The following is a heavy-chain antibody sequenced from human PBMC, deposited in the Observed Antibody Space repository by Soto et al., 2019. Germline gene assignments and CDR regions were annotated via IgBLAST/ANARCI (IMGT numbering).Heavy chain of an antibody. V-gene: IGHV3-15*07. Sequence: GGSLRLSCASSGFTFSNAWMNWVRQAPGKGLEWVGRIKSKADGGTTGYAAPVKGRFTISRDDSENTLYLQMNSLKTEDTAVYYCTTLGHYYDTSPLDVWGQGTTVTVSS. CDR2: IKSKADGGTT. CDR1: GFTFSNAW. J-gene: IGHJ6*02. CDR3: TTLGHYYDTSPLDV. D-gene: IGHD3-22*01.